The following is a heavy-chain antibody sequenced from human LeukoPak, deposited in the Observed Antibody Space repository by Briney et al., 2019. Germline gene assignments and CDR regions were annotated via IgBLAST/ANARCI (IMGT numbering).Heavy chain of an antibody. D-gene: IGHD2-15*01. CDR1: VRSHRRYY. J-gene: IGHJ5*02. CDR3: ARAVIVVAGATQRMWFDP. V-gene: IGHV4-34*01. Sequence: SETLSLTRAVYVRSHRRYYWPWLRQPRARGLEWMGEINHSGITDHNPSIRRRVTISADTSKNQSSLKLSSVTAADTARYYCARAVIVVAGATQRMWFDPWGQGSLVTVS. CDR2: INHSGIT.